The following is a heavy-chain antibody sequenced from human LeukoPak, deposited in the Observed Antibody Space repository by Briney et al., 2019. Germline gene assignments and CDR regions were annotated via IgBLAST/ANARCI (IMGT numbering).Heavy chain of an antibody. J-gene: IGHJ6*03. D-gene: IGHD2-2*01. Sequence: ASVKVSCKASGYTFTSYYMHWVRQAPGQGLEWMGIINPSGGSTSYAQKFKGRVTMTRDMSTSTVYMELSSLRSEDTAVYYCARDRGYCSSTSCSNYYYYYMDVWGKGTTVTVSS. CDR1: GYTFTSYY. V-gene: IGHV1-46*01. CDR2: INPSGGST. CDR3: ARDRGYCSSTSCSNYYYYYMDV.